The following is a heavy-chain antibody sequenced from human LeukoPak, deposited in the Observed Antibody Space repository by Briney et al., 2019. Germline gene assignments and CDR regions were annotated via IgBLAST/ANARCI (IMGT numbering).Heavy chain of an antibody. CDR2: IWYDGSNK. D-gene: IGHD4-23*01. J-gene: IGHJ4*02. V-gene: IGHV3-33*06. CDR1: GFTFSSYG. Sequence: GGSLRLSCAASGFTFSSYGMHWVRQAPGKGLEWVAVIWYDGSNKYYADSVKGRFTISRDNSKNTLYLQMNSLRAEDSAVYYCAKGGYGGNPAGGDYWGQGTLVTVSS. CDR3: AKGGYGGNPAGGDY.